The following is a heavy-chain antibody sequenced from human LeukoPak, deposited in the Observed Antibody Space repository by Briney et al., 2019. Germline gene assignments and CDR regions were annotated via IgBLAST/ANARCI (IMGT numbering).Heavy chain of an antibody. CDR2: INWNSDSI. V-gene: IGHV3-9*01. Sequence: TGGSLRLSCAVSGFTFDDYAMHWVRQVPGKGLEWVSGINWNSDSIGYADSVKGRFTISRDNAKNTLYLQMNSLRAEDTAVYYCARVSLKQGGSLNYWGQGTLVTVSS. CDR1: GFTFDDYA. J-gene: IGHJ4*02. CDR3: ARVSLKQGGSLNY. D-gene: IGHD1-26*01.